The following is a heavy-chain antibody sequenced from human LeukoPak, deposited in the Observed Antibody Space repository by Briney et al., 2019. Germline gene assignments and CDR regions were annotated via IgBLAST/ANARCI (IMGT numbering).Heavy chain of an antibody. V-gene: IGHV2-70*01. CDR1: GFSLSTSGMC. CDR3: ARIPLGYCSGGSCSYYFDY. Sequence: SGPALVKPTQTLTLTCTFSGFSLSTSGMCVSWIRQPPGKALEWLALIDWDDDKYYSTSLKTRLTISKGTSKNQVVLTMTNMDPVDTATYYCARIPLGYCSGGSCSYYFDYWGQGTLVTVSS. CDR2: IDWDDDK. D-gene: IGHD2-15*01. J-gene: IGHJ4*02.